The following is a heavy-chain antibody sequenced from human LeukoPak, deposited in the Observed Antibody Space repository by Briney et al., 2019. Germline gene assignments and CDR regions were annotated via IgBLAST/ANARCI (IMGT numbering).Heavy chain of an antibody. J-gene: IGHJ6*03. V-gene: IGHV3-48*01. CDR3: ASLGYSTSQYYYYYMDV. CDR1: GFTFSSYE. Sequence: GGSLRLSCAASGFTFSSYEMNWVRQAPGKGLEWVSYISSSSSTIYYADSVKGRFTISGDNAKNSLYLQMNSLRAEDTAVYYCASLGYSTSQYYYYYMDVWGKGTTVTVSS. D-gene: IGHD6-13*01. CDR2: ISSSSSTI.